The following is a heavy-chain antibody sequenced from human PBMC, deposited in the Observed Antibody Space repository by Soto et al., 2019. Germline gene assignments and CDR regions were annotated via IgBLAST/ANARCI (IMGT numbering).Heavy chain of an antibody. CDR3: AKGLLNGRWYAAD. CDR2: IGRSGGTT. CDR1: GFTFTNYV. V-gene: IGHV3-23*01. J-gene: IGHJ4*02. Sequence: GGSLRLSCAASGFTFTNYVMSWVRQAPGKGLEWVSAIGRSGGTTYYADSVKGRFTISRDNSKNTAYLQMNSLRPEDTGVYYCAKGLLNGRWYAADWGQGTLVTVSS. D-gene: IGHD6-13*01.